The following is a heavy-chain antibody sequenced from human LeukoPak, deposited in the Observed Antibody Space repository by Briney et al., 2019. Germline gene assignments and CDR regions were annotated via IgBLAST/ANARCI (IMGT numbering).Heavy chain of an antibody. Sequence: ASVKVSCKASGYSFTSYGISWVRQAPGQGLEWVGWISAYNGNTNYAQKLQGRVTMTTDTSTSTAYMELRSLRSDDTAVYYCARVNGYSYGLNWYFDLWGRGTLVTVSS. CDR3: ARVNGYSYGLNWYFDL. CDR2: ISAYNGNT. CDR1: GYSFTSYG. D-gene: IGHD5-18*01. V-gene: IGHV1-18*04. J-gene: IGHJ2*01.